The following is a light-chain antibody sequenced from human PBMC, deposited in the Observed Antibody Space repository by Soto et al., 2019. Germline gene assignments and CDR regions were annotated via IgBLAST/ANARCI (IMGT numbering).Light chain of an antibody. CDR3: QQYGYPQLT. J-gene: IGKJ4*01. CDR2: GAS. CDR1: LSISSNY. Sequence: EIVLTQSPGTLSLSPGETVTLSCRASLSISSNYVAWFQHKPGQAPRLLIYGASSRAPGIPERFSGSGSGTDFSLTINRLEPEDSAVFYCQQYGYPQLTFGGGTKVEIK. V-gene: IGKV3-20*01.